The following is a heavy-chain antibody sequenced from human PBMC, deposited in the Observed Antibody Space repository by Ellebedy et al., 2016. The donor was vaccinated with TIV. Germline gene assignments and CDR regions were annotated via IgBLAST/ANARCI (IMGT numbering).Heavy chain of an antibody. CDR1: GFTFDTDA. CDR3: AKGDSGSYYSLDY. D-gene: IGHD1-26*01. Sequence: GGSLRLSCAASGFTFDTDAMTWVRQAPGKGLEWVSGISGSGDTTYYADSVKGRFTISRDSSKYTLYLQMNSLRAEDTAVYYCAKGDSGSYYSLDYWGQGTLVTVSS. J-gene: IGHJ4*02. V-gene: IGHV3-23*01. CDR2: ISGSGDTT.